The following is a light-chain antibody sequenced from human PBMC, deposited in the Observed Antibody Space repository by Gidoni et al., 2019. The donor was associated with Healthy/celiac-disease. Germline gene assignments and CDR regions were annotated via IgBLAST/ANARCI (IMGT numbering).Light chain of an antibody. Sequence: QSALTQPPSASGSPGQSVTISCTGTSSDVGGYKYVSWYQQHTGKAHKLMIYEVSKRPSGDPDRFSGSKSGNTASLTVSGLKAEDEADYYCSSYAGSNNLVFGGGTKLTVL. CDR2: EVS. CDR3: SSYAGSNNLV. J-gene: IGLJ2*01. CDR1: SSDVGGYKY. V-gene: IGLV2-8*01.